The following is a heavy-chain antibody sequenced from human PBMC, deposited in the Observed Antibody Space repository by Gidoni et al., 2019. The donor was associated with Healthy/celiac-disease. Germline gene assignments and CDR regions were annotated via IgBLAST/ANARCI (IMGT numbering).Heavy chain of an antibody. J-gene: IGHJ3*02. Sequence: EVQLVQSGAEVKKPGESLKISCKGSGYSFTSYWIGWVRQMPGKGLEWMGIIYPCYPDTQYRPSFQGQVTISADKSISTAYLQWSSLKASDTAMYYCARWEMATITDHDAFDIWGQGTMVTVSS. CDR1: GYSFTSYW. D-gene: IGHD5-12*01. CDR2: IYPCYPDT. V-gene: IGHV5-51*03. CDR3: ARWEMATITDHDAFDI.